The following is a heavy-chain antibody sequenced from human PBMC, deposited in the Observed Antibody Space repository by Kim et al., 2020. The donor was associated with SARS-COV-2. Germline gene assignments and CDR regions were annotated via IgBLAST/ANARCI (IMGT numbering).Heavy chain of an antibody. Sequence: GGSLRLSCAASRFTFSSYSMNWVRQAPGKGLEWVSYISSSSSTIYYADSVKGRFTISRDNAKNSLYLQMNSLRAEDTAVYYCARGSTAMVKRKNYYYGMDVWGQGTTVTVSS. CDR3: ARGSTAMVKRKNYYYGMDV. V-gene: IGHV3-48*04. J-gene: IGHJ6*02. CDR2: ISSSSSTI. D-gene: IGHD5-18*01. CDR1: RFTFSSYS.